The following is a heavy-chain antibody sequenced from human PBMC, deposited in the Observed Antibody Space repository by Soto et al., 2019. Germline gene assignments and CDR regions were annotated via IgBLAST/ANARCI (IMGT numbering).Heavy chain of an antibody. Sequence: LTLTYNVSGGSISNYYWTWVRQSPEKGLEWIGYMYYNGNINYNPSLKSRVTISIDTSKNQFSLTLKSVTAADTAVYYCASGGNWFDPWGQGVLVTVSS. CDR2: MYYNGNI. D-gene: IGHD3-16*01. V-gene: IGHV4-59*01. J-gene: IGHJ5*02. CDR1: GGSISNYY. CDR3: ASGGNWFDP.